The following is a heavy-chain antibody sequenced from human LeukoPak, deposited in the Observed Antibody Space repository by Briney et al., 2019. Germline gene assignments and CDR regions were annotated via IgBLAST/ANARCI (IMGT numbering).Heavy chain of an antibody. V-gene: IGHV1-18*01. D-gene: IGHD3-10*01. CDR1: GYTFTSYG. Sequence: ASVKVSCKASGYTFTSYGISWVRQAPGQGLEWMGWISAYNGNTNYAQKLQGRVTMTTDTSTSTAYMELRSLRSDDTAVYYCARDRPSSDGSGSYTYYYYYGMDVWGQGTTATVSS. CDR3: ARDRPSSDGSGSYTYYYYYGMDV. CDR2: ISAYNGNT. J-gene: IGHJ6*02.